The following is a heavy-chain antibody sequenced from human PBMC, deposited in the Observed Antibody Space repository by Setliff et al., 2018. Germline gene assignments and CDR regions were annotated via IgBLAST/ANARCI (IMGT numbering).Heavy chain of an antibody. CDR3: ARYGAKLAIEE. J-gene: IGHJ4*02. D-gene: IGHD4-17*01. V-gene: IGHV3-48*01. CDR1: GFNFNLYN. Sequence: PGGSLRLSCAASGFNFNLYNMNWVRQAPGKGLEWVSYIISNSPTIHYADSVRGRVTMTADTSTDTAYMQVSGLGSEDTAVYFCARYGAKLAIEEWGQGTLVTVSS. CDR2: IISNSPTI.